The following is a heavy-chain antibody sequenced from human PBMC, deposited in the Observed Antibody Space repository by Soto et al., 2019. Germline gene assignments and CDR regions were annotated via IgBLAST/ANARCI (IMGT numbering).Heavy chain of an antibody. CDR1: GFPFTSYA. J-gene: IGHJ4*02. D-gene: IGHD5-12*01. CDR2: ISADGTRS. Sequence: EVQLLESGGGLVQPGESLKLSCAVSGFPFTSYAMTWVRQAPGKGLEWVSTISADGTRSYYADSVKGRFTISRDNSKNTMFLQMKCLRAEDTAVYHCAKGYTGDGGYDFFNYWGQGILVTVSS. CDR3: AKGYTGDGGYDFFNY. V-gene: IGHV3-23*01.